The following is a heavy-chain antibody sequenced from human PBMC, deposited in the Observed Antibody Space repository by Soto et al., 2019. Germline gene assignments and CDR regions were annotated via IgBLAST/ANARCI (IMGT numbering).Heavy chain of an antibody. CDR3: ARVPGDYDFWSGYMDV. CDR1: GYTFTSYY. V-gene: IGHV1-46*03. CDR2: INPSGGST. D-gene: IGHD3-3*01. Sequence: ASVKVSCKASGYTFTSYYMHWVRQAPGQGLEWMGIINPSGGSTSYAQKFQGRVTMTRDTSTSTVYMELSSLRSEDTAVYYCARVPGDYDFWSGYMDVWGKGTTVTVSS. J-gene: IGHJ6*03.